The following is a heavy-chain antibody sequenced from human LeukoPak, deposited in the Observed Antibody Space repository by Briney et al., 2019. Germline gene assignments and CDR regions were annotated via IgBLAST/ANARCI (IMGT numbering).Heavy chain of an antibody. CDR2: IYYGGNT. J-gene: IGHJ3*02. Sequence: SETLSLTCTVSGGSIRSESYYWGWIRQPPGKGLEWIGSIYYGGNTYYNPSLQSRVTISVDTSRNQFSLKLSSVTAADTAVYYCARSGTGADAFDIWGQGTMVTVSS. V-gene: IGHV4-39*07. CDR1: GGSIRSESYY. D-gene: IGHD3-10*01. CDR3: ARSGTGADAFDI.